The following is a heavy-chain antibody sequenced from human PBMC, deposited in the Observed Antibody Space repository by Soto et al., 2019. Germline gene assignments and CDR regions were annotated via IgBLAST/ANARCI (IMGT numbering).Heavy chain of an antibody. J-gene: IGHJ6*02. CDR1: GVSISGYY. D-gene: IGHD2-21*02. CDR3: ARDLWGYCGTDCYPLDV. Sequence: SENLSVTCTVSGVSISGYYWSWIRQPPGKGLEWIGYMYNTGSTVYNPSFKSRVTISVDTSKNQFSLKLNSVTAADTAVYYCARDLWGYCGTDCYPLDVWGQGTTVT. V-gene: IGHV4-59*01. CDR2: MYNTGST.